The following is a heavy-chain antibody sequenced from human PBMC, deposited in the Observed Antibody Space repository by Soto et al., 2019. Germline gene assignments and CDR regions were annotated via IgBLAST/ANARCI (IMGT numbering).Heavy chain of an antibody. CDR1: GFTFGSYA. CDR2: ISGTGYSS. D-gene: IGHD3-10*01. J-gene: IGHJ4*02. CDR3: AEDNGSYGSGSFSH. V-gene: IGHV3-23*01. Sequence: EVQLLESGGGLVQPGGSLRLSCAASGFTFGSYAMSWVRQAPGKGLEWVSLISGTGYSSEYANSVKGRFTISRDYSKTTVFVQMNSLRPEDTAVYFCAEDNGSYGSGSFSHWGQGTMVTVSS.